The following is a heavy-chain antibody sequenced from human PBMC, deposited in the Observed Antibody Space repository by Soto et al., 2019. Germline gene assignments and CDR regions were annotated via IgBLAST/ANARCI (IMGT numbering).Heavy chain of an antibody. Sequence: SETLSLTCAVSGGSISSGGYSWSWIRQPPGKGLEWIGYIYHSGSTYYNPSLKSRVTISVDRSKNQFSLKLSSVTAADTAVYYCARDASGHCSGGSCYHFDYWGQGTLVTVSS. CDR1: GGSISSGGYS. CDR3: ARDASGHCSGGSCYHFDY. V-gene: IGHV4-30-2*01. CDR2: IYHSGST. D-gene: IGHD2-15*01. J-gene: IGHJ4*02.